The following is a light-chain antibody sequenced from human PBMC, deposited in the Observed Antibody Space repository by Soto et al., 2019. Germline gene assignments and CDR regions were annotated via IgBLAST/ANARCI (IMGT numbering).Light chain of an antibody. CDR3: QKYNSAPLT. V-gene: IGKV1-27*01. CDR1: LGISNY. CDR2: AAS. J-gene: IGKJ4*01. Sequence: DIQMTQSPSYLSASVGDRVTITCRSILGISNYLACYQQKPGKVPKLLIYAASTLQSGVPSRFSGSGSGTDFTVTISSLQPEDVATYYCQKYNSAPLTFGGGTKVEIK.